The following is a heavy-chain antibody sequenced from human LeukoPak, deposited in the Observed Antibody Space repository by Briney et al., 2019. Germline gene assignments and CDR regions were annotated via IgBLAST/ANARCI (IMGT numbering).Heavy chain of an antibody. CDR3: ARQVTQWLVRGGRFDS. J-gene: IGHJ4*02. Sequence: PSGTLSLTCSVSGDSISSSAYYWDWIRQPPGQGLEWIGTISYSGRTYYNPSLKSRVNIHVDTSMNQLSLRLNSVTAADTALYYCARQVTQWLVRGGRFDSWGQGTLVTVPS. V-gene: IGHV4-39*01. CDR1: GDSISSSAYY. CDR2: ISYSGRT. D-gene: IGHD6-19*01.